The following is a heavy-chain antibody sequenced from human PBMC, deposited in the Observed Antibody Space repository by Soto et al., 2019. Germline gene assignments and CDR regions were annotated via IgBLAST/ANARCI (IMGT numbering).Heavy chain of an antibody. CDR1: EFTFSDYC. D-gene: IGHD3-9*01. CDR2: VWYDGSIT. V-gene: IGHV3-33*01. CDR3: AREAVDHSYYYGMAV. J-gene: IGHJ6*02. Sequence: GRSLRLSCTASEFTFSDYCMHWVRQAPGKGLEWVALVWYDGSITYYADSVRGRFTISRDNSKNTLYLQMDSLRAEETAVYYCAREAVDHSYYYGMAVWGQGTTVTVSS.